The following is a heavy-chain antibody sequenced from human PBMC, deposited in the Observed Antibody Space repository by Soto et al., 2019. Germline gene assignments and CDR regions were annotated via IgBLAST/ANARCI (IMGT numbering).Heavy chain of an antibody. Sequence: EVQLVESGGGFIQPGGSLRLSCAASGLTVSSKYMTWVRQAPGKGLEWVSVIYGGGTTYYADSVKGRFTISRDNSKNTLYLQVNSLRAEDTAVYYCVQTTGWPGFDFWGQGTLVTVSS. V-gene: IGHV3-53*01. CDR1: GLTVSSKY. CDR3: VQTTGWPGFDF. CDR2: IYGGGTT. J-gene: IGHJ4*02. D-gene: IGHD6-19*01.